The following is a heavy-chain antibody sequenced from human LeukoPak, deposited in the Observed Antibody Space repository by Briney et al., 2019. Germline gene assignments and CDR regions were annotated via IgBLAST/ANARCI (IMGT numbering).Heavy chain of an antibody. V-gene: IGHV3-23*01. CDR1: GFTFSSYG. Sequence: GGSLRLSCAASGFTFSSYGTSWVRQAPGKGLEWVSTFSGRGGRTDYADSVKGRFTISRDNSQNRLYLQMNSLRAEDTAVYYCAKRFMDGNYGLGWGYYYYYGMDVWGQGTTVTVSS. J-gene: IGHJ6*02. CDR3: AKRFMDGNYGLGWGYYYYYGMDV. D-gene: IGHD4-17*01. CDR2: FSGRGGRT.